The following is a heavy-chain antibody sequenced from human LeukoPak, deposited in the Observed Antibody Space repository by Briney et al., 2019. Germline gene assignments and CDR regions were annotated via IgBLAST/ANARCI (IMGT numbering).Heavy chain of an antibody. CDR2: INHSGST. V-gene: IGHV4-34*01. J-gene: IGHJ3*02. CDR3: ARGQREHYDSSGYYYIPLAFDI. CDR1: GGSFSGYY. Sequence: SETLSLTCAAYGGSFSGYYWSWIRQPPGKGLEWIGEINHSGSTNYNPSLKSRVTISVDTSKNQFSLKLSSVTAADTAVYYCARGQREHYDSSGYYYIPLAFDIWGQGTMVTVSS. D-gene: IGHD3-22*01.